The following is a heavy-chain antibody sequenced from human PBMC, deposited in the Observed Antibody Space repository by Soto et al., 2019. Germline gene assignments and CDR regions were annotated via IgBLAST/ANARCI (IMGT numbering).Heavy chain of an antibody. V-gene: IGHV3-13*04. CDR2: IATAGDT. Sequence: EVQLVESGGGLVQPGGSLRLSCAASGFTFSNYDMHWVRQATGKGLEWVSAIATAGDTYYPGSVKGRFTISRENAKNSLYLQMNSLRAGDTAVYYCARVRSVSGMDVWGHGTTVTVSS. D-gene: IGHD1-26*01. CDR1: GFTFSNYD. CDR3: ARVRSVSGMDV. J-gene: IGHJ6*02.